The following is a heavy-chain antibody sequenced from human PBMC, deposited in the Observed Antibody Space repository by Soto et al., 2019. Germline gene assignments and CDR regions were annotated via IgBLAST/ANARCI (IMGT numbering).Heavy chain of an antibody. V-gene: IGHV1-69*12. CDR3: ASLLVPAAMENWFAP. CDR1: GGTFSSYA. CDR2: IIPSFGTA. Sequence: QVQLVQSGAEVKKPGSSVKVSCKASGGTFSSYAISWVRQAPGQGLEWMGGIIPSFGTANYAQKFQGRVTITADESTSTAYMELSSLRAEDTAVYYCASLLVPAAMENWFAPWGQGTLVTVSS. J-gene: IGHJ5*02. D-gene: IGHD2-2*01.